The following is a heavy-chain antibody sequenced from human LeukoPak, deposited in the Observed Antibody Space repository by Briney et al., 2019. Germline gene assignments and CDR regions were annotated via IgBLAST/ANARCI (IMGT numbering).Heavy chain of an antibody. J-gene: IGHJ2*01. V-gene: IGHV3-21*01. CDR3: ARVVDGDSDWYFDL. CDR2: ISSSSSYV. CDR1: GFXFSTYS. Sequence: GGSLRLSCAASGFXFSTYSIIWVRQAPGKGLEWVSSISSSSSYVSYADSVKGRFTISRDSAKNSLYLQMNSLRAEDTAVYYCARVVDGDSDWYFDLWGRGTLVTVSS. D-gene: IGHD4-17*01.